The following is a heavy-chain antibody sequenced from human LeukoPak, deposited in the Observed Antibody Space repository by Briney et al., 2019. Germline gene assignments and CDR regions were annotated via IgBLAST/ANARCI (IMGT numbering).Heavy chain of an antibody. CDR3: AKDLSYYDSSGYYYGFDY. Sequence: PGGSLRLSCAASRFTFSSYGMHWVRQAPGKGLEWVAVISYDGSNKYYADSVKGRFTISRDNSKNTLYLQMNSLRAEDTAVYYCAKDLSYYDSSGYYYGFDYWGQGTLVTVSS. CDR1: RFTFSSYG. J-gene: IGHJ4*02. D-gene: IGHD3-22*01. CDR2: ISYDGSNK. V-gene: IGHV3-30*18.